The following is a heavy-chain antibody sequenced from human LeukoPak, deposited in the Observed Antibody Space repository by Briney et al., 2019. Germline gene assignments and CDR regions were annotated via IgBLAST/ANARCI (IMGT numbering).Heavy chain of an antibody. D-gene: IGHD3-9*01. V-gene: IGHV3-21*03. CDR2: ISSSSSYI. Sequence: GGSLILSCAATGFTFSSSSMNWIRQAPLTVLDRDSSISSSSSYIYYEDSVKGRFTISRDNAKNSLYLQMNSLRAEDTVVYFKQKTAYEILTGCFDYWGQGTLVTVSS. CDR3: QKTAYEILTGCFDY. CDR1: GFTFSSSS. J-gene: IGHJ4*02.